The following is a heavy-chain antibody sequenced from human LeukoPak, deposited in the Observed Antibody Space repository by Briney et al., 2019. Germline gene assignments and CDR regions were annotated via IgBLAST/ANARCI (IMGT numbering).Heavy chain of an antibody. CDR1: GFSFRHYV. J-gene: IGHJ4*02. V-gene: IGHV3-23*01. Sequence: GGSLRLSCAASGFSFRHYVMSWVRQAPGKGLEWVSTMRESGGTIYYADSVKGRFTISRDDSTNTVFLHMTSLRAEDTAVYYCAKDGEGLSYGSDSWGQGTLVTVSS. CDR2: MRESGGTI. CDR3: AKDGEGLSYGSDS. D-gene: IGHD3-16*01.